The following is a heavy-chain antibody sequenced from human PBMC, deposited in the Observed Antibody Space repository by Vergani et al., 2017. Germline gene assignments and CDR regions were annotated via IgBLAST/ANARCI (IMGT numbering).Heavy chain of an antibody. J-gene: IGHJ4*02. D-gene: IGHD2-15*01. V-gene: IGHV4-61*02. CDR1: GGSISSGSYY. Sequence: QVQLQESGPGLVKPSQTLSLTCTVSGGSISSGSYYWSWIRQPAGKGLEWIGEINHSGSTNYNPSLKSRVTISVDTSKNQFSLKLSSVTAADTAVYYCARGRADCSGGSCYSGDGDYWGQGTLVTVSS. CDR3: ARGRADCSGGSCYSGDGDY. CDR2: INHSGST.